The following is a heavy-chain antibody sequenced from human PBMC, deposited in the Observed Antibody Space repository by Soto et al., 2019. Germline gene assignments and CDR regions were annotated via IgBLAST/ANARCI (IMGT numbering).Heavy chain of an antibody. Sequence: SETLSLTCTVSGGSINTFYWSWVRQPAGKGLEWIGRIFSSGSTSFNPSLESRVAMSVDTSRNHFSLNLSSVTAADMAVYYCAREGSYSAYNFAHGIQLWSFDFWGQGALVTVSS. CDR3: AREGSYSAYNFAHGIQLWSFDF. CDR1: GGSINTFY. D-gene: IGHD5-12*01. V-gene: IGHV4-4*07. CDR2: IFSSGST. J-gene: IGHJ4*02.